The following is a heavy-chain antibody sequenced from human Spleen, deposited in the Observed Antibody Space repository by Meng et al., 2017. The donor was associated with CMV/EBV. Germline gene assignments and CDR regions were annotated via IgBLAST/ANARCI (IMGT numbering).Heavy chain of an antibody. Sequence: LTCAVYGGSCSGYYWSWIRQPPGKGLEWIGEINHSGSTDYNPSLKSRVTISVDTSKNQFSLKLSSVTAADTAVYYCARGPVGATVDYWGQGTLVTVSS. CDR1: GGSCSGYY. CDR3: ARGPVGATVDY. CDR2: INHSGST. D-gene: IGHD1-26*01. J-gene: IGHJ4*02. V-gene: IGHV4-34*01.